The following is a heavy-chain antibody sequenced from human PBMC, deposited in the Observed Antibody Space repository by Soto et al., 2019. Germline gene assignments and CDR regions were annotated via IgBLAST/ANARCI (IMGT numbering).Heavy chain of an antibody. CDR2: IYHSGST. CDR1: SGSISSSNW. D-gene: IGHD1-7*01. CDR3: ARIETGTTSIYYYYYMDV. V-gene: IGHV4-4*02. J-gene: IGHJ6*03. Sequence: SETLSLTCAVSSGSISSSNWWSWVRQPPGKGLEWIGEIYHSGSTNYNPSLKSRVTISVDKSKNQFSLKLSSVTAADTAVYYCARIETGTTSIYYYYYMDVWGKGTTVTVSS.